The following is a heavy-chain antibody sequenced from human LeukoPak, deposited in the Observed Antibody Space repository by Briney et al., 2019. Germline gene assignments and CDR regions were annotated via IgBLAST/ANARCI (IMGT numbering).Heavy chain of an antibody. J-gene: IGHJ4*02. CDR1: GFTFNNFG. V-gene: IGHV3-30*02. CDR2: IGYDESKK. CDR3: ARDQVPGTIDY. D-gene: IGHD6-13*01. Sequence: PGGSLRLSCEASGFTFNNFGMHWVRQAPGKGLEWVAFIGYDESKKYYAESVKGRFTISRDNSKNTLCLQMNSLRAEDTAVYYCARDQVPGTIDYWGQGTLVTVSS.